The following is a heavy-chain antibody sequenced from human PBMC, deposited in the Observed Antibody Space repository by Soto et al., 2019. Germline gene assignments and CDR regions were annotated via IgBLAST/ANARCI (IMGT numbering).Heavy chain of an antibody. CDR3: ARDMHAGFTHYLAT. D-gene: IGHD2-8*01. J-gene: IGHJ4*02. Sequence: PSRTLTLTCIVSGSAITSYHSSWIRQFPGKALNGIADTTQTAITNYTPPLTSPITISMHTSKNQLSLKLTSITAADTPVYYCARDMHAGFTHYLATWGQETLFTVSS. CDR1: GSAITSYH. V-gene: IGHV4-59*13. CDR2: TTQTAIT.